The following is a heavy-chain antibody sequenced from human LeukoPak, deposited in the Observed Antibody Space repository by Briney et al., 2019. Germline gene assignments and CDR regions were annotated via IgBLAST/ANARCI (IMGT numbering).Heavy chain of an antibody. CDR2: IIPIFGTA. D-gene: IGHD2-2*01. Sequence: AASVKVSCKASGGTFSSYAISWVRQAPGQGREWMGGIIPIFGTANYAQKFQGRVTITADESTSTAYMELSSLRSEDTAVYYCARNIVVVPAAYYYYYYGMDVWGQGTTVTVSS. J-gene: IGHJ6*02. V-gene: IGHV1-69*13. CDR1: GGTFSSYA. CDR3: ARNIVVVPAAYYYYYYGMDV.